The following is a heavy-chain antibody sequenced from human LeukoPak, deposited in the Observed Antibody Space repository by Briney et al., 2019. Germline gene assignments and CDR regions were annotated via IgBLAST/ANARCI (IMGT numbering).Heavy chain of an antibody. CDR3: ARETTMVRGVISWFDP. CDR1: GFTFSSYW. D-gene: IGHD3-10*01. CDR2: INSDGSST. J-gene: IGHJ5*02. Sequence: PGGSLRLSCAASGFTFSSYWMHWVRQAPGKGLVWVSRINSDGSSTSYADSVKGRFTISRDNAKNTLYLQMNSLRAEDTAVYYCARETTMVRGVISWFDPWGQGTLVTVSS. V-gene: IGHV3-74*01.